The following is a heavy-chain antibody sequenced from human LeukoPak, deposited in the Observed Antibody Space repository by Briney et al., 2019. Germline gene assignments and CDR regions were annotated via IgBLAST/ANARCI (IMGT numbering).Heavy chain of an antibody. V-gene: IGHV4-59*01. CDR3: ARELGATEVNYGMDV. CDR2: IHFSGRT. J-gene: IGHJ6*02. Sequence: PSETLSLTCTVSGGXISNYYCSWIRQPPGMGLEWMGYIHFSGRTNYNPSLKSRVTMSVDTSKKQLSLKLTSMTAADTAVYYCARELGATEVNYGMDVWGHGTTVTVSS. CDR1: GGXISNYY. D-gene: IGHD1-26*01.